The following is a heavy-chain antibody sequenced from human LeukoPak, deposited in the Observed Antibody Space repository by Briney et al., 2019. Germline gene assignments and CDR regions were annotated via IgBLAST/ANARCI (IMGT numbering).Heavy chain of an antibody. J-gene: IGHJ3*02. V-gene: IGHV3-9*01. D-gene: IGHD3-22*01. CDR2: ITWNSRIL. CDR1: GFTFGDYA. Sequence: GRSLRLSCATSGFTFGDYAMHWVRQVPGKGLEWVSSITWNSRILGYADSVKGRFTISRDNAKNSLYLQMNSLRAEDTALYYCARATYDSSGYYPEGAFDIWGQGTMVTVSS. CDR3: ARATYDSSGYYPEGAFDI.